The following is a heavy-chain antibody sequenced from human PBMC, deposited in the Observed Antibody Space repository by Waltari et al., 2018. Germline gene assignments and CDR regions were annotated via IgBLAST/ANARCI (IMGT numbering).Heavy chain of an antibody. Sequence: ELVESGGGLVKPGGSLRLSCEASDLTFSYVWMSWVRQAPGKGLEWVGRIKSKTDGATTDYASPVKGRFTISRDDSKSTLYLQMNSLKSEDTGVYYCTTGLGQLSDYYYYGMDVWGRGTTVTVSS. CDR2: IKSKTDGATT. V-gene: IGHV3-15*01. CDR1: DLTFSYVW. D-gene: IGHD2-2*01. CDR3: TTGLGQLSDYYYYGMDV. J-gene: IGHJ6*02.